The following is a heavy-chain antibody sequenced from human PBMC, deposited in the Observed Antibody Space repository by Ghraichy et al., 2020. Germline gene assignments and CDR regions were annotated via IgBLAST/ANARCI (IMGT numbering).Heavy chain of an antibody. J-gene: IGHJ6*02. CDR1: GFIFSDSA. CDR2: IKTTVNNYAT. Sequence: GESLRLSCEASGFIFSDSAVHWVRQTSGKGLEWIGRIKTTVNNYATEYAASVKGRFTISRDDSKNTAYLQMSGLTPEDTAVYYCSRLSEYFHGSGTNYYYALDVWGQGTTVTVSS. CDR3: SRLSEYFHGSGTNYYYALDV. D-gene: IGHD3-10*01. V-gene: IGHV3-73*01.